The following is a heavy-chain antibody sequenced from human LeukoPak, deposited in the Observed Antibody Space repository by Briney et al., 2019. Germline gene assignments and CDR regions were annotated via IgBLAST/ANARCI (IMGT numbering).Heavy chain of an antibody. CDR2: INPSGGST. V-gene: IGHV1-46*01. Sequence: ASVKVSCXASGYTFTSYYMHWVRRAPGQGLEWMGIINPSGGSTSYAQKFQGRVTMTRDTSTSTVYMELSSLRSEDTAVYYCARDASRGYQLLLGWFDPWGQGTLVTVSS. CDR3: ARDASRGYQLLLGWFDP. J-gene: IGHJ5*02. CDR1: GYTFTSYY. D-gene: IGHD2-2*01.